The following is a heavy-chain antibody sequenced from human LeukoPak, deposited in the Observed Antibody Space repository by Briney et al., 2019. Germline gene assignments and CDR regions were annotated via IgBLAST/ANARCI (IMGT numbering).Heavy chain of an antibody. Sequence: SETLSLTCTVSGYSISSGYYWGWIRQPPGKGLEWIGSIYHSGSTYYNPSLKSRVTISVDTSKNQFSLKLSSVTAADTAVYYCARRRWRSSTSGRTLDFDYWGQGTLVTVSS. D-gene: IGHD2-2*01. J-gene: IGHJ4*02. V-gene: IGHV4-38-2*02. CDR1: GYSISSGYY. CDR3: ARRRWRSSTSGRTLDFDY. CDR2: IYHSGST.